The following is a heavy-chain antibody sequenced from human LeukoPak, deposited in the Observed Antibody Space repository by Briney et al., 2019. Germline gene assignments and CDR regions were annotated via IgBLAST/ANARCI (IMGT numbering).Heavy chain of an antibody. CDR1: GDSISNYA. D-gene: IGHD3-16*01. CDR3: TTRACHAGGCSSSFYYYYGLHF. V-gene: IGHV1-69*13. CDR2: IIPIFGTA. J-gene: IGHJ6*02. Sequence: ASVKVSCKASGDSISNYAVSWVRQAPGQGFEWMGGIIPIFGTADYAQKFQGRVTITADQSTSTTYMALSSLKSEDTATYYCTTRACHAGGCSSSFYYYYGLHFWGQGTTVSVSS.